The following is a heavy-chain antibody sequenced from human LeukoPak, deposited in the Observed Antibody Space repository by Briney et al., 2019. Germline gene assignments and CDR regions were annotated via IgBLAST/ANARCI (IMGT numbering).Heavy chain of an antibody. CDR2: IRYDGSNK. Sequence: PGGSLRLSCAASGSTFSSYGMHWVRQAPGKGLEWVAFIRYDGSNKYYADSVKGRFTISRDNSKNTLFLQMNSLRAEDTAVYYCAKDALLVGAIYYFDYWGQGTLVTVSS. J-gene: IGHJ4*02. CDR3: AKDALLVGAIYYFDY. CDR1: GSTFSSYG. D-gene: IGHD1-26*01. V-gene: IGHV3-30*02.